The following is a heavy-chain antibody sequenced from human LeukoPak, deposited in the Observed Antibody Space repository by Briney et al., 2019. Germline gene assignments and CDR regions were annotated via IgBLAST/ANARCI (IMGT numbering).Heavy chain of an antibody. J-gene: IGHJ4*02. CDR1: GGSITNNY. CDR2: IYYTGNT. CDR3: ARVGERASRYFDY. Sequence: SETLSLTCTVSGGSITNNYWGWIRQPPGKGLEYIGFIYYTGNTNYNPSLKSRVTISVDTSKNQFSLKLSSVTAADTAVYYCARVGERASRYFDYWGQGTLVTVSS. V-gene: IGHV4-59*01. D-gene: IGHD3-10*01.